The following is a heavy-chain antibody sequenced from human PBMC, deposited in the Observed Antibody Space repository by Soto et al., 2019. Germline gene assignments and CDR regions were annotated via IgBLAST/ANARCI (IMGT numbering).Heavy chain of an antibody. CDR2: TYHTGTA. J-gene: IGHJ4*02. V-gene: IGHV4-30-2*01. Sequence: LSLTCAVSGGSISSGGYSWTWIRQPPGKGLEWVGHTYHTGTAYYNPSLKSRVTISVDTSKNQFSLKLTSVTAADTAVYYCARDKITGLFDYWGQGTLVTVSS. CDR3: ARDKITGLFDY. D-gene: IGHD2-8*02. CDR1: GGSISSGGYS.